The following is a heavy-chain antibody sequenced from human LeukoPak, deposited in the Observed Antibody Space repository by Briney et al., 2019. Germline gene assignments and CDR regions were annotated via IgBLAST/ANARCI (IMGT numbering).Heavy chain of an antibody. D-gene: IGHD2-15*01. CDR3: ARARINYPNWFDP. J-gene: IGHJ5*02. CDR1: GFTFSSYG. V-gene: IGHV3-30*03. Sequence: GGSLRLSCAASGFTFSSYGMHWVRQAPGKGLEWVAVISYDGSNKYYADSVKGRFTISRDNSKDTLYLQMNSLRAEDTAVYYCARARINYPNWFDPWGQGTLVTVSS. CDR2: ISYDGSNK.